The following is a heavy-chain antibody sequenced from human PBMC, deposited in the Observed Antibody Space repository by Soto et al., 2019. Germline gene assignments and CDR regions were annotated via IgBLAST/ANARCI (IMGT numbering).Heavy chain of an antibody. CDR2: IYWDDDK. Sequence: QITLQESGPTLVKPTQTLTLTCTFSGFSLTTTGMRVGWIRQPPGKAPELLALIYWDDDKRYAPSMKSRLTITNDTSRNQVVLTMINMDPVDTATYYCAHRRSGDVMTGGQGTLVTVSS. V-gene: IGHV2-5*05. CDR1: GFSLTTTGMR. J-gene: IGHJ4*02. CDR3: AHRRSGDVMT. D-gene: IGHD3-10*01.